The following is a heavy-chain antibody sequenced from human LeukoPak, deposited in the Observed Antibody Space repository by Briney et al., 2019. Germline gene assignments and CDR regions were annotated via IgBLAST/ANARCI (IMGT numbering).Heavy chain of an antibody. J-gene: IGHJ5*02. CDR2: IYYSGST. CDR1: GGSISSSSYY. CDR3: ARQTLYGSGESWFDP. V-gene: IGHV4-39*01. D-gene: IGHD3-10*01. Sequence: SETLSLTCTVSGGSISSSSYYWGWIRQPPGKGLEWIGSIYYSGSTYYNPSLKSRVTISVDTSKNQFSLKLSSVTAADTAVYCCARQTLYGSGESWFDPWGQGTLVTVSS.